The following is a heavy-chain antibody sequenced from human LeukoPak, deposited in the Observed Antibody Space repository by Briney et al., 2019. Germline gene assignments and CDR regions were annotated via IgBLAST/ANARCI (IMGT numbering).Heavy chain of an antibody. Sequence: SETLSLTCTVSGGSISSSSYYWGWIRQPPGKGLEWIGSIYYSGSTYYNPSLKSRVTISVDTSKNQFSLKLSSVTAADTAVYYCARDGYWHRSYWYFDLWGRGTLVTVSS. V-gene: IGHV4-39*07. J-gene: IGHJ2*01. CDR2: IYYSGST. D-gene: IGHD5-18*01. CDR1: GGSISSSSYY. CDR3: ARDGYWHRSYWYFDL.